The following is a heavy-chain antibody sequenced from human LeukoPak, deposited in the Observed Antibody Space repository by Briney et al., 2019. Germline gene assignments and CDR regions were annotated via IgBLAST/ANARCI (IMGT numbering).Heavy chain of an antibody. D-gene: IGHD4-11*01. V-gene: IGHV3-48*02. J-gene: IGHJ4*02. CDR1: GFTFSNYS. Sequence: GGSLRLSCVVSGFTFSNYSMNWVRQAPGKGLEWVSYISSRSDTIYYADSVKGRFTSSRDNAKKSLYLQMNSLRDEDTAVYYCVRDYTGWGQGTLVTVSS. CDR3: VRDYTG. CDR2: ISSRSDTI.